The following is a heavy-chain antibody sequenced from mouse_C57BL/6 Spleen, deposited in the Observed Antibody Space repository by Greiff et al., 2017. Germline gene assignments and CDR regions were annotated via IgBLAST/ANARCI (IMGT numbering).Heavy chain of an antibody. CDR2: IYPGSGST. V-gene: IGHV1-55*01. Sequence: VKLQQPGAELVKPGASVKMSCKASGYTFTSYWITWVKQRPGQGLEWIGDIYPGSGSTNYNEKFKSKATLTVDTSSSTAYMQLSSLTSEDSAVYYCARGYGYDEAWFAYWSQGTLVTVSA. CDR3: ARGYGYDEAWFAY. J-gene: IGHJ3*01. CDR1: GYTFTSYW. D-gene: IGHD2-2*01.